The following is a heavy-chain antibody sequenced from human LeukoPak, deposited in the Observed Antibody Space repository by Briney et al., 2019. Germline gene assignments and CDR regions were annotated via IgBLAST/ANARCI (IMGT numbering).Heavy chain of an antibody. CDR1: GYSFTSYW. D-gene: IGHD1-20*01. CDR2: IYPGDSDT. CDR3: ARHGHNWNRYNWFDP. V-gene: IGHV5-51*01. J-gene: IGHJ5*02. Sequence: GESLKISCKGSGYSFTSYWIGWVRQMPGKGLEWMGIIYPGDSDTRYSPSFQGQVTISADKSISTAYLQWSSLKASDTAVYYCARHGHNWNRYNWFDPWGQGTLVTVSS.